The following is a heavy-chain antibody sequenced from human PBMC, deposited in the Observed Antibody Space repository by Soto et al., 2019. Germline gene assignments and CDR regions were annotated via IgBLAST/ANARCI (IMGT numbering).Heavy chain of an antibody. V-gene: IGHV4-31*03. Sequence: SETLSLTCSVSGGSISSSGYYCTWIRQHPGKGLEWIGYVYYSGSTYYNPSLKSRVTISVDTSKNQFSLKLSSVTAADTAVYYCASRQYNRFDPWGQGTLATVYS. D-gene: IGHD4-4*01. CDR2: VYYSGST. CDR1: GGSISSSGYY. J-gene: IGHJ5*02. CDR3: ASRQYNRFDP.